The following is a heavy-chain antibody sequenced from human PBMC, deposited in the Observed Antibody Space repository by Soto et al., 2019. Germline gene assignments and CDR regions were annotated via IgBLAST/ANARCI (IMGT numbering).Heavy chain of an antibody. CDR3: ARVLRDYPFYYYYMDV. V-gene: IGHV4-39*01. D-gene: IGHD4-17*01. CDR2: IYYSGST. CDR1: SGSISSSSYF. J-gene: IGHJ6*03. Sequence: SETLSLTCTVSSGSISSSSYFWGWIRQPPGKGLEWIGNIYYSGSTYYNPSLKSRVTISVDTSNNQFSLRLSSVTAADTAVYYCARVLRDYPFYYYYMDVWGKGTTVIVSS.